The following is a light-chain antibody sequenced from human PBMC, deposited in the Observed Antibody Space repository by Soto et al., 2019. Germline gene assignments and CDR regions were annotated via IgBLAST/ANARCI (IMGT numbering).Light chain of an antibody. CDR3: QQANSFTIT. J-gene: IGKJ5*01. CDR1: QSIGGW. V-gene: IGKV1-12*01. Sequence: DIHMTHSPGSVSTPVGHRFTISCRASQSIGGWLAWYQQKQEKAPKLLIYTASSLHSGVPARVSGSGYGTDFTITISSIKNEDFETYYCQQANSFTITFGHGTRLEIK. CDR2: TAS.